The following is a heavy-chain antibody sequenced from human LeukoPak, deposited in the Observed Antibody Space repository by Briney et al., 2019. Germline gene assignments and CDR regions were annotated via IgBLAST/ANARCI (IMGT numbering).Heavy chain of an antibody. V-gene: IGHV1-46*01. Sequence: ASVKVSCKASGYIFTSHGISWVRQAPGQGLEWMGIINPSGGSTSYAQKFQGRVTMTRDTSTSTVYMELSSLRSEDTAVYYCARVRPDTAMGYFDYWGQGTLVTVSS. CDR1: GYIFTSHG. CDR3: ARVRPDTAMGYFDY. D-gene: IGHD5-18*01. J-gene: IGHJ4*02. CDR2: INPSGGST.